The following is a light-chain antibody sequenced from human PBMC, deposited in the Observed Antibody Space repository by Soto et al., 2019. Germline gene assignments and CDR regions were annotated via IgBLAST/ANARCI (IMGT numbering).Light chain of an antibody. CDR1: QSVGSI. CDR3: PQSHYLPPT. V-gene: IGKV3-15*01. J-gene: IGKJ1*01. Sequence: EIVMTQSPATLSLSPGERATLSCRASQSVGSILAWYHQKPGQAPRLLIYGASTRATGVPARFSGSGSGTEFTLTINSLQSEDFAVYYCPQSHYLPPTFGQGTQLDIK. CDR2: GAS.